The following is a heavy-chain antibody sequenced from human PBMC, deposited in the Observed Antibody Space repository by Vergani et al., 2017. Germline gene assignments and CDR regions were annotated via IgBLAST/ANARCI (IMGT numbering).Heavy chain of an antibody. CDR2: ISSSSSYI. CDR3: ARVDLAAQLDY. V-gene: IGHV3-21*01. D-gene: IGHD6-13*01. CDR1: GFTFSSYS. J-gene: IGHJ4*02. Sequence: EVQLVESGGGLVKPGGSLRLSCAASGFTFSSYSMKWVRQAPGKGLEWVSSISSSSSYIYYATSVKGRFTISRDKAKNSLYLQMNSLRAEDTAVYYCARVDLAAQLDYWGQGTLVTVSS.